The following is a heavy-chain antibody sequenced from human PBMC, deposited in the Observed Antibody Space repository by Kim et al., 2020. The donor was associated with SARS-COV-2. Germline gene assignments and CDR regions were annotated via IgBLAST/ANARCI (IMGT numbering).Heavy chain of an antibody. Sequence: VKGRFTISRDKAKNSLYLQMNSLRDEDTAVYYCARCEGSYPYYYYGMDVWGQGTTVTVSS. V-gene: IGHV3-48*02. J-gene: IGHJ6*02. CDR3: ARCEGSYPYYYYGMDV.